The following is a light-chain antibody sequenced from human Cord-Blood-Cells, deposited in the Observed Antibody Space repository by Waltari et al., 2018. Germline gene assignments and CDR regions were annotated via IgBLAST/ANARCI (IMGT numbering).Light chain of an antibody. CDR2: AAS. V-gene: IGKV1-12*01. CDR1: QGISSW. J-gene: IGKJ5*01. Sequence: DIQMTQSPSSVYASVGERVTISWRASQGISSWLAWYQQKPGKAPKLLIYAASSLQSGVPSRFSGSGSVTDFTLTLSSLQPEDFATYYCQPANSFPITFGQGTRLEIK. CDR3: QPANSFPIT.